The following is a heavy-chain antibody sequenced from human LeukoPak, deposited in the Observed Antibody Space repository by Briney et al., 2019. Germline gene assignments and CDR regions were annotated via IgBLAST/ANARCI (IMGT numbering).Heavy chain of an antibody. V-gene: IGHV1-46*01. CDR2: INPSGGST. CDR1: GYTFTSYY. D-gene: IGHD2-15*01. Sequence: ASVKVSCKASGYTFTSYYMHWVRQAPGQGLEWMGIINPSGGSTSYAQKFQGRVTMTRDMSTSTVYMELSSLRSEDTAVYYCARVIPGGVVVAATPAWFDPWGQGTLVTVSS. CDR3: ARVIPGGVVVAATPAWFDP. J-gene: IGHJ5*02.